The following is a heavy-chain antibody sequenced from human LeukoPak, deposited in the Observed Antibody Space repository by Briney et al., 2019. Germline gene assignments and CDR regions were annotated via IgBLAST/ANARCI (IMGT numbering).Heavy chain of an antibody. D-gene: IGHD3-3*01. V-gene: IGHV4-34*01. Sequence: SETLSLTCAVYGGSFSGYYWSWIRQPPGKGLEWIGEINHSGSTNYNPSLKSRVTISVDTSKNQFSLKLSSVTAADTAVYYCARGRFSAYWGQGTLVTVSS. CDR1: GGSFSGYY. J-gene: IGHJ4*02. CDR3: ARGRFSAY. CDR2: INHSGST.